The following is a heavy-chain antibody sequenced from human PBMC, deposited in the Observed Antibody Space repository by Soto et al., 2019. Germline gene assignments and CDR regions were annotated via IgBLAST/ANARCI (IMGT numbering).Heavy chain of an antibody. D-gene: IGHD6-19*01. V-gene: IGHV3-33*01. CDR2: IWRDGSNK. Sequence: QVQLVESGGGVVQPGRSLRLSCAASGFTFSSYGMHWVRQAPGKGLEWVAVIWRDGSNKYYADSVKGRCTSSRDKSKNTLYLQMNSLRAEDTAVYDCAREHERSRGWTHCFDYWGQGTLVTVSS. CDR1: GFTFSSYG. J-gene: IGHJ4*02. CDR3: AREHERSRGWTHCFDY.